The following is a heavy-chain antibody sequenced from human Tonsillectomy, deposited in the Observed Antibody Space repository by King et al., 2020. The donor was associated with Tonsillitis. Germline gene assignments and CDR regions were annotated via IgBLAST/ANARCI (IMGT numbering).Heavy chain of an antibody. J-gene: IGHJ3*02. Sequence: VQLVESGGGLVQPGGSLRLSCAASEFTFSSDWMNWVRQAPGKGLEWVANIKQDGSEKYYGDSVRGRFTISRDNAKNSLYLQMNGLRAEETAEYYCAREVVTKDACDIWAQGTMVTVSS. CDR3: AREVVTKDACDI. CDR2: IKQDGSEK. CDR1: EFTFSSDW. V-gene: IGHV3-7*01. D-gene: IGHD2-21*02.